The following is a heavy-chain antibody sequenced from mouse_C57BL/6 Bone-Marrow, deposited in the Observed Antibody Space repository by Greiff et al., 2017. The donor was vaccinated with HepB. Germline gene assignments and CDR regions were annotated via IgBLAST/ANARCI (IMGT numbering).Heavy chain of an antibody. CDR1: GFSLTSYG. CDR3: AGLNYYGSSSWFAY. J-gene: IGHJ3*01. V-gene: IGHV2-6*01. CDR2: IWGVGST. D-gene: IGHD1-1*01. Sequence: VQLQQSGPGLVAPSQSLSITCTVSGFSLTSYGVDWVRQSPGKGLEWLGVIWGVGSTNYNSALKSRLSISKDNSNNQVFLEMNSLQTDDTAMYYCAGLNYYGSSSWFAYWGQGTLVTVSA.